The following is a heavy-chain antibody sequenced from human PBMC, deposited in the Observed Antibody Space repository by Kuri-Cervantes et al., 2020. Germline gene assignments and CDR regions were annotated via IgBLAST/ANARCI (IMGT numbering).Heavy chain of an antibody. CDR2: ISGSGGNT. D-gene: IGHD3-22*01. Sequence: GESLKISCAGSGFMFSTYNMNWVRQAPGKGLEWVSVISGSGGNTYSADSVKGRFTISRDNSKNTLYLQMNSLRVEDTAVYYCAKDPGDSNYYFDYWGQGTLVTVSS. V-gene: IGHV3-23*01. CDR3: AKDPGDSNYYFDY. CDR1: GFMFSTYN. J-gene: IGHJ4*02.